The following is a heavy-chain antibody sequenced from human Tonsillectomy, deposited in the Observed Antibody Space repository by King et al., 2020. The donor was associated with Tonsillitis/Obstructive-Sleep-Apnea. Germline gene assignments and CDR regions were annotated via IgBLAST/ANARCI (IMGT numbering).Heavy chain of an antibody. J-gene: IGHJ6*03. CDR1: GGSISSYY. Sequence: QLQESGPGLVKPSETLSLTCTVSGGSISSYYWSWIRQPPGKGLEWIGYIYYSGSTNYNPSLKSRVTISVDTSKNQFSLKLSSVTAADTAVYYCARDLSCSSTSCYPHYYYYYMDVWGKGTTVTVSS. D-gene: IGHD2-2*01. CDR2: IYYSGST. CDR3: ARDLSCSSTSCYPHYYYYYMDV. V-gene: IGHV4-59*01.